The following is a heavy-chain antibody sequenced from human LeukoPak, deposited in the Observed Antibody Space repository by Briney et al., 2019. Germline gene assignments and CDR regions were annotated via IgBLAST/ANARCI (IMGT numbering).Heavy chain of an antibody. CDR1: GFTFSSYW. D-gene: IGHD5-12*01. CDR3: VKVRSRGFDAFDI. CDR2: IKQDGSER. J-gene: IGHJ3*02. V-gene: IGHV3-7*01. Sequence: GGSLRLSCAASGFTFSSYWMSWVRQAPGKGLEWVANIKQDGSERNYVDSVKGRFTISRDNAKNTLYLQMNSLRAEDTAVYYCVKVRSRGFDAFDIWGQGTMVTVSS.